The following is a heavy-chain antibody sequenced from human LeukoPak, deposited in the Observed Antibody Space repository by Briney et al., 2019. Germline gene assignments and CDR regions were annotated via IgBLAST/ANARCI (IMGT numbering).Heavy chain of an antibody. CDR1: GGSFSGYY. CDR3: ARGRRVTAIRSAFGY. Sequence: SETLSLTCAVYGGSFSGYYWSWIRQPPGKGLEWIGEINHSGSTNYNPSLKSRVTMSVDTSKNQFSLKLSSVTAADTAVYYCARGRRVTAIRSAFGYWGQGTLVTVSS. V-gene: IGHV4-34*01. D-gene: IGHD2-21*02. J-gene: IGHJ4*02. CDR2: INHSGST.